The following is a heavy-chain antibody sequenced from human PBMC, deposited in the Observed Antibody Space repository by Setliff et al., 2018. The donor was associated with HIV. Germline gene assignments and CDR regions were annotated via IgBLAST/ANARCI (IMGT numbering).Heavy chain of an antibody. Sequence: SETLSLTCTVSGVSLSSESYYWGWVRQPPGKALKWVGSMYYNGKIFYNPSLRSRVTIFVDSSKNELSLRLQSVTAADTAVYYCARFYDYYGHRLDYWGQGTQVTVSS. CDR2: MYYNGKI. J-gene: IGHJ4*02. CDR3: ARFYDYYGHRLDY. D-gene: IGHD3-16*01. V-gene: IGHV4-39*01. CDR1: GVSLSSESYY.